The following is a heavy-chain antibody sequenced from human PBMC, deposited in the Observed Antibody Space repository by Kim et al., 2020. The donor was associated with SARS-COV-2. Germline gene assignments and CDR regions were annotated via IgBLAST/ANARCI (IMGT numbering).Heavy chain of an antibody. CDR1: GFTFSDYY. J-gene: IGHJ4*02. CDR3: ARGGYDTSDYFY. D-gene: IGHD3-22*01. CDR2: ISSSGSTI. Sequence: GGSLRLSCAASGFTFSDYYMTWIRQAPGRGLEWVSYISSSGSTISYADSVKGRFTISRDNAKNSLYLQMNSLRVEGTAVYYCARGGYDTSDYFYWGQGTQVTVSS. V-gene: IGHV3-11*01.